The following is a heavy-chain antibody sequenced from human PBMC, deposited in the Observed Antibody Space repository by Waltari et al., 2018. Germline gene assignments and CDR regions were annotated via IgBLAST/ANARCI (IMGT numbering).Heavy chain of an antibody. J-gene: IGHJ4*02. CDR3: ARGGTTAGTRTGNDH. V-gene: IGHV1-2*02. CDR1: GYTFTDYY. CDR2: INTYSGDT. Sequence: QVQLVQSGAEVKKPGASVKVSCESSGYTFTDYYLHWVRQAPGQGLEWMAWINTYSGDTYLAQKFRGRVTMTSDTSVSTVSIEVTRLTSDDTAVYYCARGGTTAGTRTGNDHWGQGTLITVSS. D-gene: IGHD1-1*01.